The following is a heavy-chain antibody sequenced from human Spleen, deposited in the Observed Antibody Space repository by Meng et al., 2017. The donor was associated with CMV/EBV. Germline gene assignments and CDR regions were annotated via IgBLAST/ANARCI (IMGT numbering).Heavy chain of an antibody. V-gene: IGHV4-34*01. CDR1: GGSFSGYY. D-gene: IGHD2-2*01. CDR2: INHSGST. Sequence: LTCAVYGGSFSGYYWSWIRQPPGKGLEWIGEINHSGSTNSNPSLKSRVTISVDTSKNQFSLKLSSVTAADTAVYYCASSKNVPAAMNYWGQGTLVTVSS. CDR3: ASSKNVPAAMNY. J-gene: IGHJ4*02.